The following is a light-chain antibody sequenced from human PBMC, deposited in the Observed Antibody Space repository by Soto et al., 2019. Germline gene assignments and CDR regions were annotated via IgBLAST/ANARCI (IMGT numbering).Light chain of an antibody. CDR3: QQCYSFPFT. CDR2: GAS. CDR1: QGISDY. J-gene: IGKJ4*01. Sequence: DIHITQAPSSLSASVGDRVTITCRASQGISDYLNWYYQKPGKAPNLLIYGASSLQSGVPSRFSGGGSGTEFTLTINSLQPEDFATYYCQQCYSFPFTFGGGTKV. V-gene: IGKV1-39*01.